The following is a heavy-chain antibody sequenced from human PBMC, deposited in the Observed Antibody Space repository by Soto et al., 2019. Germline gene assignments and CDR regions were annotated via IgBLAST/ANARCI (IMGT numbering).Heavy chain of an antibody. V-gene: IGHV4-34*01. Sequence: NPSESLSLTCAAYGGSFRGYDWCWIRQTPGKGLEWIGNIYYSGSTYYNPSLNSRVTVSVDTSKNQFSLKVTSVTAADTAVYYCARFLVYCISSSCHGHYAMGVRGQGTTVTV. CDR1: GGSFRGYD. J-gene: IGHJ6*02. D-gene: IGHD2-2*01. CDR2: IYYSGST. CDR3: ARFLVYCISSSCHGHYAMGV.